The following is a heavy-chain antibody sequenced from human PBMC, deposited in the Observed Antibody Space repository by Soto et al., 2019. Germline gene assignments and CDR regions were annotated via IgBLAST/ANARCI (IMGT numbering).Heavy chain of an antibody. J-gene: IGHJ2*01. D-gene: IGHD5-18*01. Sequence: QVQLVESGGGVVQPGRSLRLSCAASGFTFSSYAMHWVRQAPGKGLEWVAVISYDGSNKYYADSVKGRFTISRDNXXNXLYLQMTSLRAEDTAVYYCARDPLWGTAMVLWYFDLWGRGTLVTVSS. CDR2: ISYDGSNK. CDR3: ARDPLWGTAMVLWYFDL. CDR1: GFTFSSYA. V-gene: IGHV3-30-3*01.